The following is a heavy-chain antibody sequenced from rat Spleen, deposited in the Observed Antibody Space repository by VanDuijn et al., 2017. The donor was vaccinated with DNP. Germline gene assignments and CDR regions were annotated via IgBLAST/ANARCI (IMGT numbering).Heavy chain of an antibody. CDR3: TSNPHVRTAAPFDY. D-gene: IGHD3-8*01. Sequence: EVQLVESAGGLVQPGRSLKLSCAASGFTFSNYGMAWVRQAPKKGLEWVASISTGGGNTYYRDSVKGRFTISRDNAKSTLYLQVNSLRSEDTATYFCTSNPHVRTAAPFDYWGQGVMVTVSS. J-gene: IGHJ2*01. CDR1: GFTFSNYG. V-gene: IGHV5S13*01. CDR2: ISTGGGNT.